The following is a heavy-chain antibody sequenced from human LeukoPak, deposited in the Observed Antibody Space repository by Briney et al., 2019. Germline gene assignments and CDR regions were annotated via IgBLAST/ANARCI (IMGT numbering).Heavy chain of an antibody. J-gene: IGHJ4*02. Sequence: GGSLRLSRAASGFTFSSYAMSWVRQAPGKGLEWVSGMSGSGGSTYYADSVKGRFTISRDNSKNTLYLQMNSLRAEDTAVYYCAKSPQPNYYGEEDYFDYWGQGTLVTVSS. CDR2: MSGSGGST. V-gene: IGHV3-23*01. CDR1: GFTFSSYA. CDR3: AKSPQPNYYGEEDYFDY. D-gene: IGHD3-10*01.